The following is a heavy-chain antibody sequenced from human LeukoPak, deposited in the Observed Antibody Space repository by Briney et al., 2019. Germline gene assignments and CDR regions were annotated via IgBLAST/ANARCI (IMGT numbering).Heavy chain of an antibody. Sequence: GGSLRLSCAASGFTFSSYEMHWVRQAPGKGLEWVSYISSSDSTIYYADSVKGRFTISRDNAKNSLYLQMNSLRAEDTAVYYCARTPGNGIHYFDCWGQGTLVTVSS. CDR3: ARTPGNGIHYFDC. CDR2: ISSSDSTI. J-gene: IGHJ4*02. V-gene: IGHV3-48*03. CDR1: GFTFSSYE. D-gene: IGHD2-8*01.